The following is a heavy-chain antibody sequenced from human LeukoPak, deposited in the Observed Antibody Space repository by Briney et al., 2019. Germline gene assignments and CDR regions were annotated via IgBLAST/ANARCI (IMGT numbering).Heavy chain of an antibody. CDR3: AKDRGSYIAAVRNDY. D-gene: IGHD6-13*01. V-gene: IGHV3-23*01. CDR2: ISGSGGST. CDR1: GFTFSSFA. Sequence: GGSLRLSCAASGFTFSSFAMSWVRQAPGKGLEWVSAISGSGGSTYYADSVKGRFTISRDNSKNTLYLQMNSLRAEDTAVYYCAKDRGSYIAAVRNDYWGQGTLVTVSS. J-gene: IGHJ4*02.